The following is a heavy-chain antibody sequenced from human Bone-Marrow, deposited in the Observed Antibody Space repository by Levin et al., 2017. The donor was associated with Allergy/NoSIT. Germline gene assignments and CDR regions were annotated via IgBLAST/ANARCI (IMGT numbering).Heavy chain of an antibody. CDR2: IRAKAYGETT. CDR3: TREWASNY. V-gene: IGHV3-49*03. CDR1: GFTFGDYA. D-gene: IGHD1-26*01. J-gene: IGHJ4*02. Sequence: GGSLRLSCTTSGFTFGDYAMSWIRQAPGKGLQWVGYIRAKAYGETTEWTTDYAASVKGRFIISRDDSKSIAYLQMNSLKTEDTAVYYCTREWASNYWGQGTLVTVSS.